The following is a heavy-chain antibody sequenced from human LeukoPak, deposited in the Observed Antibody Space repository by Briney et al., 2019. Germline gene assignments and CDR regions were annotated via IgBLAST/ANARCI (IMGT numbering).Heavy chain of an antibody. CDR3: ARGRYDFWSGYSIDY. V-gene: IGHV3-53*01. J-gene: IGHJ4*02. CDR1: GFTFSSNY. Sequence: GSLRLSCAASGFTFSSNYMSWVRQAPGKGLEWVSVIYSGGSTYYADSVKGRFTISRDDSKNTLYLQMNSLRAEDTAVYYCARGRYDFWSGYSIDYWGQGTLVTVSS. CDR2: IYSGGST. D-gene: IGHD3-3*01.